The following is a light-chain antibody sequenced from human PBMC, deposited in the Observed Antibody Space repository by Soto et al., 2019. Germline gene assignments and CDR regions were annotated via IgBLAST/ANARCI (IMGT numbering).Light chain of an antibody. CDR1: QSVSSS. V-gene: IGKV3-11*01. CDR3: QQRSNWPYT. J-gene: IGKJ2*01. CDR2: DAS. Sequence: EIVLTQSPATLSFSPGERATLSCRASQSVSSSLAWYQQKPGQAPRLLIYDASNRATGIPARFSGSGSGTELTLTISSLEPEDFAVYYCQQRSNWPYTFGQGTKLEIK.